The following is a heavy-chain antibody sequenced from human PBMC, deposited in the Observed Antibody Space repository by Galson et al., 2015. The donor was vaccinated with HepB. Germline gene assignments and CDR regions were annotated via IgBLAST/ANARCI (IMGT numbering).Heavy chain of an antibody. CDR2: IIPIFGTA. V-gene: IGHV1-69*13. Sequence: SVKVSCKASGGTFSSYAISWVRQAPGQGLEWMGGIIPIFGTANYAQKFQGRVTITADESTSTAYMELSSLRSEDTAVYYCATSLAGLRLGELSLYRWVFDYWGQGTLVTVSS. CDR3: ATSLAGLRLGELSLYRWVFDY. J-gene: IGHJ4*02. D-gene: IGHD3-16*02. CDR1: GGTFSSYA.